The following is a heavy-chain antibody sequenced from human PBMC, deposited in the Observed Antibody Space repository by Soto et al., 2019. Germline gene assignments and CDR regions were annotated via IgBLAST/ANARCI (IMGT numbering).Heavy chain of an antibody. Sequence: EVQLVESGGGLVQPGGSLRLSCAASGFTFSSYSMNWVRQAPGKGLEWVSYISSSSSTIYYADSVKGRFTISRHNAKTSLYLQMNSLRDEDTAVYYCARDDYGDYGFDYWGQGTLVTVSS. CDR1: GFTFSSYS. J-gene: IGHJ4*02. CDR3: ARDDYGDYGFDY. CDR2: ISSSSSTI. D-gene: IGHD4-17*01. V-gene: IGHV3-48*02.